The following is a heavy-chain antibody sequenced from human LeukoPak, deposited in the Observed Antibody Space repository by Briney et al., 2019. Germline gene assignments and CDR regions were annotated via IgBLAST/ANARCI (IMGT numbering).Heavy chain of an antibody. Sequence: GGSLRLSCAASAFTFSNYAMNWVRQAPGKGLEWVSGITGSGGSTYYADSVKGRFTISRDNSKNTLYLQMNSLRAEDTAVYYCARGLENLWFFDSWGQGTLVTVSS. CDR2: ITGSGGST. D-gene: IGHD3-10*01. CDR1: AFTFSNYA. J-gene: IGHJ4*02. CDR3: ARGLENLWFFDS. V-gene: IGHV3-23*01.